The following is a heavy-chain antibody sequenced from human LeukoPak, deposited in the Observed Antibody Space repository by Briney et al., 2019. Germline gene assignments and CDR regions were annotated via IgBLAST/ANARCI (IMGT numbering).Heavy chain of an antibody. CDR3: ARVIVLMVYAASYFDY. Sequence: GASVKVSCKASGYTFTGCYMHWVRQAPGQGLELMGWSNPNSGGTNYSQKFQGRVTMTRVTSISAAYMELRRLRSDDTAVYYCARVIVLMVYAASYFDYCGQGTLVTVSS. V-gene: IGHV1-2*02. CDR1: GYTFTGCY. CDR2: SNPNSGGT. J-gene: IGHJ4*02. D-gene: IGHD2-8*01.